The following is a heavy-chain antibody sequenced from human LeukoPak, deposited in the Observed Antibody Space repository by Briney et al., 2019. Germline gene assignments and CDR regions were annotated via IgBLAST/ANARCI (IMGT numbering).Heavy chain of an antibody. D-gene: IGHD1-26*01. CDR3: AKDHRPFIGGAFDY. V-gene: IGHV3-23*01. J-gene: IGHJ4*02. CDR1: GFTFSSYG. Sequence: GGSPRLSCAASGFTFSSYGMSWVRQAPGKGLEWVSAISGSGGSTYYADSVKGRFTISRDNSKNTLYLQMNSLRAEDTAVYYCAKDHRPFIGGAFDYWGQGTLVTVSS. CDR2: ISGSGGST.